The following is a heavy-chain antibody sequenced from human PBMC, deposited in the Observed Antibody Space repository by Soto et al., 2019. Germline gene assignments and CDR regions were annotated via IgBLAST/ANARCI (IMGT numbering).Heavy chain of an antibody. V-gene: IGHV4-34*01. CDR1: GGSFSGYY. Sequence: QVQLQQWGAGLLKPSETLSLTCAVYGGSFSGYYWSWIRQPPGKGLEWIGEINHSGSTNYNPSLKSRVTISVDTSKNQFSLKLSSVTVADTAVYYCASRIMITFGGGIITHAFDIWGQGTMVTVSS. J-gene: IGHJ3*02. CDR3: ASRIMITFGGGIITHAFDI. CDR2: INHSGST. D-gene: IGHD3-16*02.